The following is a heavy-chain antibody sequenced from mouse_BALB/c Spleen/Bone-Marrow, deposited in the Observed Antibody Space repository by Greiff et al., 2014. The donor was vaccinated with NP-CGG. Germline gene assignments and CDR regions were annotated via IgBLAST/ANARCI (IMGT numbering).Heavy chain of an antibody. V-gene: IGHV1S41*01. CDR1: GYTFTSYW. CDR3: ARFPFYYGSSLYYFDY. CDR2: IAPGSGST. D-gene: IGHD1-1*01. J-gene: IGHJ2*01. Sequence: DLVKPGASVKLFCKASGYTFTSYWINWIKQRPGQGLEWIGRIAPGSGSTYYNEMFKGKATLTVDTSSSTAYIQLSSLSSEDSAVYFCARFPFYYGSSLYYFDYWGQGTTLTVSS.